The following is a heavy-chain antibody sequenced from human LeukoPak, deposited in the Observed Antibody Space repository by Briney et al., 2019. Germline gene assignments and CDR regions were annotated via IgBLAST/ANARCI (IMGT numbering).Heavy chain of an antibody. CDR3: ARLNFWSGYTYYFDY. V-gene: IGHV4-34*01. D-gene: IGHD3-3*01. Sequence: SETLSLTCAVYGGSFSGYYWSWIRQPPGKGLEWIGEINHSGSTNYNPSLKSRVTISVDTSKNQFSLKLSSVTAADTAVYYCARLNFWSGYTYYFDYCGQGTLVTVSS. CDR2: INHSGST. J-gene: IGHJ4*02. CDR1: GGSFSGYY.